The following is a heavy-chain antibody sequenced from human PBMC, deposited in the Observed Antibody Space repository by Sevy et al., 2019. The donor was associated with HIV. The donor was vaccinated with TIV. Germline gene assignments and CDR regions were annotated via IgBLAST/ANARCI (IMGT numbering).Heavy chain of an antibody. D-gene: IGHD3-10*01. Sequence: GSLRLSCAASGFTFSDYNMNWVRQAPGKGLEWVSSISSISNYIYYADSVKGRFTISRDSAKNSQYLQMNSLRAEDTAVYYCARETSSFGEGIYYGMDVWGQGTTVTVSS. CDR1: GFTFSDYN. CDR3: ARETSSFGEGIYYGMDV. V-gene: IGHV3-21*01. CDR2: ISSISNYI. J-gene: IGHJ6*02.